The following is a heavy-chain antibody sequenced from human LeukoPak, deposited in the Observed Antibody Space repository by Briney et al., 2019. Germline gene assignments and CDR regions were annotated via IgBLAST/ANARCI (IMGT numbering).Heavy chain of an antibody. D-gene: IGHD6-13*01. CDR2: IYHSGTT. CDR1: GGSISSSNW. CDR3: ARWSVGSSSFDY. J-gene: IGHJ4*02. Sequence: SGTLSLTCAVSGGSISSSNWWTWVCQPPGKGLEWIGEIYHSGTTNYNPSLKSRVTISVDKSKNQFSLKLNSVTAADTAVYYCARWSVGSSSFDYWGQGTLVTVSS. V-gene: IGHV4-4*02.